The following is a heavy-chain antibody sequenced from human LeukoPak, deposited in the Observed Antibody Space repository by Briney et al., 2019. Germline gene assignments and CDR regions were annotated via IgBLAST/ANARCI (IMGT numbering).Heavy chain of an antibody. CDR1: GFTFSSYA. CDR3: ARAVVDTAMVFDY. CDR2: ISYDGSNK. V-gene: IGHV3-30*04. Sequence: GGSLRLSCAASGFTFSSYAMHWVRQAPGKGPEWVAVISYDGSNKYYADSVKGRFTISRDNSKNTLYLQMNSLRAEDTAVYYCARAVVDTAMVFDYWGQGTLVTVSS. D-gene: IGHD5-18*01. J-gene: IGHJ4*02.